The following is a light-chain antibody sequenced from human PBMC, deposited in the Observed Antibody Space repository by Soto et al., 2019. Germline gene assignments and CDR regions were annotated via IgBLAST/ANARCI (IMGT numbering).Light chain of an antibody. CDR3: SSCTTSNTLV. CDR1: SGDVGAYDY. V-gene: IGLV2-14*01. J-gene: IGLJ3*02. CDR2: EVS. Sequence: QSALTQPASVSGSPGQSITFSCTGTSGDVGAYDYVSWYQRHPGKAPKLMIYEVSYRPSGVSNRFSGSKSGNTAFLIISGLQTEDDADYYCSSCTTSNTLVFGGGTKLTVL.